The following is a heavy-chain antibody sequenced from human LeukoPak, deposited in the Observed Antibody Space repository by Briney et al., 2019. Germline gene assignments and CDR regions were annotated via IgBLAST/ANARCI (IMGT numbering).Heavy chain of an antibody. Sequence: PSETLSLTCAVYGGSFSGYYWSWIRQPPGKGLEWIGEINHSGSTNYNPSLKSRVTISVDTSKTQFSLKLSSVTAADTAVYYCAEHMITFGGVIDYFDYWGQGTLVTVSS. CDR1: GGSFSGYY. J-gene: IGHJ4*02. V-gene: IGHV4-34*01. CDR2: INHSGST. D-gene: IGHD3-16*02. CDR3: AEHMITFGGVIDYFDY.